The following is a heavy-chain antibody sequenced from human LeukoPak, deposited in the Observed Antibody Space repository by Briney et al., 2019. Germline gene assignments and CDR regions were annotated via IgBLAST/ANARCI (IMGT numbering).Heavy chain of an antibody. V-gene: IGHV3-53*01. CDR3: ARDMTD. CDR2: IYSGGST. CDR1: GFTFSSSY. J-gene: IGHJ4*02. Sequence: GGSLRLSCAASGFTFSSSYMTWVRQAPGKGLEWVSVIYSGGSTYYADSVKGRFTISRDNSKNTLYLHMNSLRAEDTAVYYCARDMTDWGQGTLVTASS.